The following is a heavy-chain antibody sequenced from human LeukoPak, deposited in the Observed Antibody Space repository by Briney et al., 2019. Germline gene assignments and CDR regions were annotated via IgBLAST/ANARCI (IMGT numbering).Heavy chain of an antibody. V-gene: IGHV3-7*01. CDR1: GFTFSSYW. Sequence: PGGSLRLSCAASGFTFSSYWMSWVRQAPGKGLEWVANIKEDGSDKYYVDSVKGRFTISRDNTKNSLYLQMNSLRAEDTAVYYCARNDYDWGIYRPGCYWGQGTLVTVSS. CDR2: IKEDGSDK. J-gene: IGHJ4*02. D-gene: IGHD3-16*02. CDR3: ARNDYDWGIYRPGCY.